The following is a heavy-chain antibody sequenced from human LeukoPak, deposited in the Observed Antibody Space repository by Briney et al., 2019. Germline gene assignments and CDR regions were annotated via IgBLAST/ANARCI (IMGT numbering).Heavy chain of an antibody. V-gene: IGHV3-74*03. Sequence: PGGSLRLSCAASGFTFSRYWMHWVRQAPGKGLMWVSRISPDGSTTLYADSVKGRFTISRDNAKNTLYLQMNSLGAEDTAVYYCARTIAAKSNWFDPWGQGTLVTVSS. CDR1: GFTFSRYW. D-gene: IGHD2-15*01. CDR2: ISPDGSTT. CDR3: ARTIAAKSNWFDP. J-gene: IGHJ5*02.